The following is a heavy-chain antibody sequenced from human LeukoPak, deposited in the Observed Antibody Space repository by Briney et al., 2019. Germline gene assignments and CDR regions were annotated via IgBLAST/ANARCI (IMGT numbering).Heavy chain of an antibody. CDR3: VRNSGDLGA. J-gene: IGHJ4*02. CDR1: GFTASNNY. Sequence: PGGSLRLSCAASGFTASNNYTSCVRRAAGKGLECVALIYSAGGTYYADSVKGRFTISRDNSKNTLHLQMNSLRAEDTAVYYCVRNSGDLGAWGQGPLVSVSS. CDR2: IYSAGGT. D-gene: IGHD2-21*01. V-gene: IGHV3-53*01.